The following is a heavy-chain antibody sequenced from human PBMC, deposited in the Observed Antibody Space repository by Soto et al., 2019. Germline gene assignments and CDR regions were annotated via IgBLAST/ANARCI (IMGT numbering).Heavy chain of an antibody. V-gene: IGHV1-69*06. CDR1: GGTFRSHA. Sequence: SLTDFCKASGGTFRSHAISWVRQALGQGLDWMGGINPISGTANYAQKFQGRVTITAEKSTSTAYMELSSLRSEDTAVYYCARNIVEAHGGFDPWGQGTLVSVS. CDR3: ARNIVEAHGGFDP. D-gene: IGHD1-26*01. J-gene: IGHJ5*02. CDR2: INPISGTA.